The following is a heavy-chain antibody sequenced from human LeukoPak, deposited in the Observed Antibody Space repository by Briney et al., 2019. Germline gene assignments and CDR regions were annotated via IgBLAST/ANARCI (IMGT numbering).Heavy chain of an antibody. Sequence: PSEALSLTCTVSGAPISSYYWSWLRQPPGKGLEYIGYTHYSGSTNYNPSLKSRVTISLDTSGNQFPLKLSSVTAADTAVYYCASGYCGGACQLGGVDMWGQGTMVTVSS. CDR1: GAPISSYY. CDR2: THYSGST. CDR3: ASGYCGGACQLGGVDM. V-gene: IGHV4-59*01. J-gene: IGHJ3*02. D-gene: IGHD2-21*02.